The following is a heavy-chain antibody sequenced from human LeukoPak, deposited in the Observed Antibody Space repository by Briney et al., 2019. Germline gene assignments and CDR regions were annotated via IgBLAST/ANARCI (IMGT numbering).Heavy chain of an antibody. J-gene: IGHJ4*02. CDR3: ARVARSSFS. CDR2: IYYSGST. CDR1: GYSISSGYY. Sequence: PSETLSLTCTVSGYSISSGYYWGWIRQPPGKGLEWIGSIYYSGSTYYNPSLKSRVTISLDTSKNQFSLKLSSVTAADTAVYYCARVARSSFSWGQGTLVTVSS. V-gene: IGHV4-38-2*02. D-gene: IGHD6-13*01.